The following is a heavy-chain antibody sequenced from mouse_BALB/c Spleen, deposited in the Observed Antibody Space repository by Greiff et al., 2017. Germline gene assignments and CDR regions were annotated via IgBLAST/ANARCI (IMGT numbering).Heavy chain of an antibody. J-gene: IGHJ4*01. Sequence: VQLQQSGAELAKPGASVKMSCKASGYTFTSYGMHWVKQRPGQGLEWIGYINPSTGYTEYNQKFKDKATLTADKSSSTAYMQLSSLTSEDSAVYYCATTISSHYYAMDYWGQGTSVTVSS. CDR1: GYTFTSYG. CDR2: INPSTGYT. D-gene: IGHD1-1*02. CDR3: ATTISSHYYAMDY. V-gene: IGHV1-4*01.